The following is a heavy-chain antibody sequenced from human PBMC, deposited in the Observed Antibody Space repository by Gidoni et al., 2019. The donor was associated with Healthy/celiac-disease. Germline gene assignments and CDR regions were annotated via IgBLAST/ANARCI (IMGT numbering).Heavy chain of an antibody. CDR2: ISGSGGST. CDR3: AKGHLTLRGGSSENDY. J-gene: IGHJ4*02. CDR1: VFTFSSYA. V-gene: IGHV3-23*01. D-gene: IGHD3-16*01. Sequence: EVQLLESVGGLVPPGGSLSLSCAASVFTFSSYAMSWVRQAPGKGLEWVSVISGSGGSTYYADSVKGRFTISRDNSKNTLYLQMNSLRAEETAVYYCAKGHLTLRGGSSENDYWGQGTLVTVSS.